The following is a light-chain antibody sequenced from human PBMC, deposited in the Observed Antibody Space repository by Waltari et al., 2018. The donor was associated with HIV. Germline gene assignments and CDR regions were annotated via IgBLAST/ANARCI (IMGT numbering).Light chain of an antibody. CDR2: EVT. J-gene: IGLJ2*01. V-gene: IGLV2-8*01. CDR1: NSDIGTYDS. Sequence: QSALPQPPSASGSPGQSVTLSCTGTNSDIGTYDSVSWYQQHPGKAPKLVISEVTKRPSGVSDRFSGSKSGNTAFLTVSGLQAEDEADYYCSSFANRDGFYVLFGGGTRLTVL. CDR3: SSFANRDGFYVL.